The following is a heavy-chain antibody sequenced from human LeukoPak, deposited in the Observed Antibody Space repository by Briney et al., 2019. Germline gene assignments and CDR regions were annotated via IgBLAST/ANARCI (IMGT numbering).Heavy chain of an antibody. CDR2: IYYSGST. Sequence: SETLSLTCTVSGGSISSYYWSWIRQPPGKGLEWIGYIYYSGSTNYNPSLKSRVTISVDTSKNRFSLKLSSVIAADTAVYYCATQGRSTQVFQVWGQGTLVTVSS. V-gene: IGHV4-59*08. CDR3: ATQGRSTQVFQV. D-gene: IGHD2-8*01. CDR1: GGSISSYY. J-gene: IGHJ4*02.